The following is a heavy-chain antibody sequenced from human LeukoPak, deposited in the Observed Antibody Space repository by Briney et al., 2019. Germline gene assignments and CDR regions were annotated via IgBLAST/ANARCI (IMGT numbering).Heavy chain of an antibody. CDR2: IYYSGST. D-gene: IGHD1-7*01. J-gene: IGHJ4*02. Sequence: SETLSLTCTVSGGSISSCSYYWGWIRQPPGKGLEWIGSIYYSGSTYYNPSLKSRVTISVDTSKNQFSPKLSSVTAADTAVYYCARHGLEWELELRSHFDYWGQGTLVTVSS. V-gene: IGHV4-39*01. CDR3: ARHGLEWELELRSHFDY. CDR1: GGSISSCSYY.